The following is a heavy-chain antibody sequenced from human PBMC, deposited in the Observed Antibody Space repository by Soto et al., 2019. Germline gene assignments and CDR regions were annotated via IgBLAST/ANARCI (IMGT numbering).Heavy chain of an antibody. CDR2: IYPADSDT. Sequence: GESLKISCKGSGVSFTDYWIGWVRQMPGKGLEWMGIIYPADSDTRYSPSFQGQVTISADKSISTAYLQWSSLKASDTAMYYCARAPMTKDYIRDYYYGMDVWGQGTTVTVSS. D-gene: IGHD3-16*01. CDR1: GVSFTDYW. V-gene: IGHV5-51*01. CDR3: ARAPMTKDYIRDYYYGMDV. J-gene: IGHJ6*02.